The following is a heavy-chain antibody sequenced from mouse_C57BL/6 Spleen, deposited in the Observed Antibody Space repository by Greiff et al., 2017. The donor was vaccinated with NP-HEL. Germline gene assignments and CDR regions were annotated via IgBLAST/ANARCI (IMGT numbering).Heavy chain of an antibody. CDR3: ARYSSGYQYYFDY. D-gene: IGHD3-2*02. CDR2: IYPGDGDT. J-gene: IGHJ2*01. Sequence: QVQLQQSGAELVKPGASVKISCKASGYAFSSYWMNWVKQRPGKGLEWIGQIYPGDGDTNYKGKFKGKATLTADKSSSTAYMQLSSLTSEDSAVYFCARYSSGYQYYFDYGGQGTTLTVSS. V-gene: IGHV1-80*01. CDR1: GYAFSSYW.